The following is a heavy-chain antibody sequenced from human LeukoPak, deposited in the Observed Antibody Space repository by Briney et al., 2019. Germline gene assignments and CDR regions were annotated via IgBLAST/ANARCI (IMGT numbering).Heavy chain of an antibody. CDR2: IYASGST. Sequence: SETLSHTCTVSGDSISSYYWSWIRQPAGKGLEWLGRIYASGSTNYNPSLKSRVTMSVDTSKNQFSLKLSSVTAADTAVYYCARGRTPTTGDYWGQGTLVTVSS. CDR3: ARGRTPTTGDY. D-gene: IGHD1-26*01. V-gene: IGHV4-4*07. CDR1: GDSISSYY. J-gene: IGHJ4*02.